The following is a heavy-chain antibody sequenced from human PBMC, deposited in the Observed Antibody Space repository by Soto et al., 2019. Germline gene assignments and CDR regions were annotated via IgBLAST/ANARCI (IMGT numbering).Heavy chain of an antibody. D-gene: IGHD6-19*01. J-gene: IGHJ4*02. CDR3: TRDRGAGTFTGYDY. CDR1: GGSIISNNW. V-gene: IGHV4-4*02. CDR2: IFHSGGT. Sequence: QVQLRESGPGLVQPSGTLSLTCAVSGGSIISNNWWTWVRQPPGKGLEWIGEIFHSGGTNYNPSLRSRVTMSIDKSTHQFSLKLTSMTAADTAVYYCTRDRGAGTFTGYDYWGQGLLVTVSS.